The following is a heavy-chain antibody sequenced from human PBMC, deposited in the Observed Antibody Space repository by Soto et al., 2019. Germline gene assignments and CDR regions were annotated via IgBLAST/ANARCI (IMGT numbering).Heavy chain of an antibody. V-gene: IGHV4-31*03. D-gene: IGHD4-17*01. CDR2: ICYSGNT. CDR3: ARDPSYGDYSYYGMDV. Sequence: QVQLQESGPGLVKPSQTLSLTCTVSGASINGGGYYWSWIRQHPGKGLEWIGSICYSGNTYYSPSLKSRVTISVDTSKNHFSLRLTSVTAADTAVYYCARDPSYGDYSYYGMDVWGQGTTVTVSS. J-gene: IGHJ6*02. CDR1: GASINGGGYY.